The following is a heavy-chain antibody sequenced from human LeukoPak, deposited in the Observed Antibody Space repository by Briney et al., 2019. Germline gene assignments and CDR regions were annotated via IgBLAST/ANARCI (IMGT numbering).Heavy chain of an antibody. CDR1: GGTFSSYA. J-gene: IGHJ6*03. D-gene: IGHD6-13*01. CDR3: ARDRVSGIAAADYYYYYMDV. V-gene: IGHV1-69*13. CDR2: IIPIFGTA. Sequence: SVKVSCKASGGTFSSYAISWVRQAPGQGLEWMGGIIPIFGTANYAQRFQGRVTITADESTSTAYMELSSLRSEDTAVYYCARDRVSGIAAADYYYYYMDVWGKGTTVTVSS.